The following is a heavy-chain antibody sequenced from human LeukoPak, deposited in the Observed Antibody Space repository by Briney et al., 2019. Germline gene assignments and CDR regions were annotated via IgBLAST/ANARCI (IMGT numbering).Heavy chain of an antibody. J-gene: IGHJ4*02. CDR1: GLTFYSYG. CDR2: ISGSGDTT. D-gene: IGHD1-14*01. Sequence: TGGSLRLSCAASGLTFYSYGMSWVRQAPGKGVEWVSGISGSGDTTYYADSVKGRFTISRDNSKNTLYLQMNSLRVEDTAVYYCAKGHSAHGTGFDCWGQGTLVAVSS. V-gene: IGHV3-23*01. CDR3: AKGHSAHGTGFDC.